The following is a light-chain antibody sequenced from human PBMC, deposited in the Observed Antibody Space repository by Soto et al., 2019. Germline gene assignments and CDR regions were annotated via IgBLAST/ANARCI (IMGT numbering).Light chain of an antibody. CDR3: QQTSAFPRT. CDR1: RDISNS. V-gene: IGKV1-12*01. CDR2: GAS. Sequence: DIQMTQSPSSVSASVGDRLTITCRASRDISNSLAWYQQTPGKAPKLLLRGASSLHRGVPSRFSGGGAGTEFTLTISSLQPEDFATYYCQQTSAFPRTFGQGTKVDL. J-gene: IGKJ3*01.